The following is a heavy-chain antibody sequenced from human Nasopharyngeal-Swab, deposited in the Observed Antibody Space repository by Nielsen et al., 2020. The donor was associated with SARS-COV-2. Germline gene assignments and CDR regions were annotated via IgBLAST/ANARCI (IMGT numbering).Heavy chain of an antibody. CDR1: GFSVSGNTY. Sequence: GESLKISCAASGFSVSGNTYMSWVRQAPGKGLEWVSTIHADGNTYYADSVRGRFTSSRDNSKNTVSLQMNSLRAKDTAVYYCASRGASADPSTRDLPFSRRTFDLWGRGTLVTVSS. CDR2: IHADGNT. J-gene: IGHJ2*01. D-gene: IGHD6-13*01. CDR3: ASRGASADPSTRDLPFSRRTFDL. V-gene: IGHV3-53*01.